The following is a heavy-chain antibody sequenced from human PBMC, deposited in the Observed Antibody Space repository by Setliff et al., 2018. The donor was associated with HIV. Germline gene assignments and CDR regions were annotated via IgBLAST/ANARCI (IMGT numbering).Heavy chain of an antibody. CDR2: IYHSGST. CDR1: GGSISSRNW. Sequence: SETLSLTCAVSGGSISSRNWWSWVRQPPGKGLEWIGEIYHSGSTNYNPSLKSRVTISVDKSKNQFSLKLISVTAADTAVYYCARATRLAHPFPLYYFDYWGQGTLVTVSS. D-gene: IGHD6-19*01. J-gene: IGHJ4*02. CDR3: ARATRLAHPFPLYYFDY. V-gene: IGHV4-4*02.